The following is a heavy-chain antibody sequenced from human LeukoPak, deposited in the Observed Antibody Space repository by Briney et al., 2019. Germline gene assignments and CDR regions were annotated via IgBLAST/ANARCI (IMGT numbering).Heavy chain of an antibody. CDR1: GFAFSGYW. V-gene: IGHV3-7*03. CDR3: ASDLHFRLHH. CDR2: INEDGTKK. Sequence: GGSVRLSCAASGFAFSGYWMSWVRQAPGKGLEWVANINEDGTKKHYLDSVGGRFTISRDNAKNSLYLQMNSLRAEDTAVFYCASDLHFRLHHWGQGTLVTVSS. J-gene: IGHJ5*02. D-gene: IGHD3-3*02.